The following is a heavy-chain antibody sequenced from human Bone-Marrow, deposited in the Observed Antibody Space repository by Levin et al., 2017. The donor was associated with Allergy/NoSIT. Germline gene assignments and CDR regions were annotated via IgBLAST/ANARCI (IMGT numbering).Heavy chain of an antibody. CDR3: AKDIHITIFGVAETDY. J-gene: IGHJ4*02. D-gene: IGHD3-3*01. Sequence: GGSLRLSCAASGFTFSSYAMHWVRQAPGKGLEWVAVISYDGSSKYYADSVKGRFTISRDNSKNTLYLQMNSLRAEDTGVYYCAKDIHITIFGVAETDYWGQGTLVTVSS. CDR2: ISYDGSSK. CDR1: GFTFSSYA. V-gene: IGHV3-30*18.